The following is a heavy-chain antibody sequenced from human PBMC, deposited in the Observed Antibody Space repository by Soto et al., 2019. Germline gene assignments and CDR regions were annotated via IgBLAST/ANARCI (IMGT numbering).Heavy chain of an antibody. D-gene: IGHD2-15*01. V-gene: IGHV1-46*01. Sequence: XSVKVSSKASGYTFASYYMHWVRQAPGQGLEWMGIINPSGGSTSYAQKFQGRVTMTRDTSTSTVYMELSSLRSEDTAVYYCASTLGYCSGGSCPIDYWGQGPLVTVTS. CDR1: GYTFASYY. CDR2: INPSGGST. CDR3: ASTLGYCSGGSCPIDY. J-gene: IGHJ4*02.